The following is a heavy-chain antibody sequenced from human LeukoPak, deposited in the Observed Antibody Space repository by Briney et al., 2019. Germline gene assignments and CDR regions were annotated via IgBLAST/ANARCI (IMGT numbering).Heavy chain of an antibody. D-gene: IGHD2-2*01. CDR1: GGTFSSYA. J-gene: IGHJ4*02. CDR3: ASVVVVPAAFATGLDY. CDR2: IIPILGIA. V-gene: IGHV1-69*04. Sequence: SVEVSCKASGGTFSSYAISWVRQAPGQGLEWMGRIIPILGIANYAQKFQGRVTITADKSTSTAYMELSSLRSEDTAVYYCASVVVVPAAFATGLDYWGQGTLVTVSS.